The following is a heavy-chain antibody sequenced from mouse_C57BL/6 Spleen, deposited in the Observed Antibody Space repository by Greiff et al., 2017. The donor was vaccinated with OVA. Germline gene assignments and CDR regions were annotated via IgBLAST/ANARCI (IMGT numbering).Heavy chain of an antibody. D-gene: IGHD4-1*01. CDR1: GFTFSDFY. CDR3: ARDGLGGFDY. Sequence: EVHLVESGGGLVQSGRSLRLSCATSGFTFSDFYMEWVRQAPGKGLEWIAASRNKANDYTTEYSASVKGRFIVSRDTSQSILYLQMNALRAEDTAIYYCARDGLGGFDYWGQGTTLTVSS. CDR2: SRNKANDYTT. V-gene: IGHV7-1*01. J-gene: IGHJ2*01.